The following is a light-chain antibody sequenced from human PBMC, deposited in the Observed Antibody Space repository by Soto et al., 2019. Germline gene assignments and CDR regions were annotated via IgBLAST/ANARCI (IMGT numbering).Light chain of an antibody. CDR3: QQSYSTPLT. J-gene: IGKJ4*01. CDR2: TAS. V-gene: IGKV1-39*01. Sequence: DIQMTQSPSYLSASVGDRVTITCRASQTISSYLNWYQQKPGKAPKLLICTASRLQSGVPSRFSGTESGTDFTLTISSLQPEDFATYYCQQSYSTPLTFGGGTKV. CDR1: QTISSY.